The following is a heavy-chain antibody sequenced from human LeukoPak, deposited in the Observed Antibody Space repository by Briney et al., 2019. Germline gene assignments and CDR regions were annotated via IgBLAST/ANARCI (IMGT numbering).Heavy chain of an antibody. CDR2: VIPIFGTA. CDR1: GGTFSSYA. CDR3: ARDSGAAHGMDV. Sequence: SVKVSCKASGGTFSSYAISWVRQAPGQGLEWMGGVIPIFGTANYAQKFQGRVTITADESTSTAYMELSSLRSEDTAAYYCARDSGAAHGMDVWGKGTTVTVSS. J-gene: IGHJ6*04. V-gene: IGHV1-69*13. D-gene: IGHD3-10*01.